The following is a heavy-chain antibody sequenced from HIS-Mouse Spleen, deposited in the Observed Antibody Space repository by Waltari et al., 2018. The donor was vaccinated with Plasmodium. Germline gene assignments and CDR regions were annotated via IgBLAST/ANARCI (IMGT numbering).Heavy chain of an antibody. D-gene: IGHD7-27*01. J-gene: IGHJ3*02. CDR2: INPNSGGT. Sequence: QVQLVQSGAEVKKPGASVKVSCKASGYTFTGYFMPWVRQAPGQGLEWMGWINPNSGGTNYAQRFQGRVTMTRDTSISTAYMELSRLRSDDTAVYYCARDPKQLGSAFDIWGQGTMVTVSS. CDR1: GYTFTGYF. V-gene: IGHV1-2*02. CDR3: ARDPKQLGSAFDI.